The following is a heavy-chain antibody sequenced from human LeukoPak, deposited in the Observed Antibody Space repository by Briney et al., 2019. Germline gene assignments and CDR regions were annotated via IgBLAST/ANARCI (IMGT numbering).Heavy chain of an antibody. Sequence: PGRSLRLSCAASGFSFSDSGMHWVRQAPGKGLEWVAVISYDGSNENYADSVKGRFTVSRDNSKDTLYLEMTSLRAEDTAVYYCAKDDSKDINSWYSMIDYWGQGTLVTVSS. CDR3: AKDDSKDINSWYSMIDY. D-gene: IGHD6-13*01. CDR2: ISYDGSNE. CDR1: GFSFSDSG. V-gene: IGHV3-30*18. J-gene: IGHJ4*02.